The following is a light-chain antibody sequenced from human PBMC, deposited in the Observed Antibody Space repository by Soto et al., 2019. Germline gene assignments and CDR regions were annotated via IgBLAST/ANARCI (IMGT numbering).Light chain of an antibody. J-gene: IGKJ2*01. V-gene: IGKV3-15*01. CDR1: QGISSY. CDR2: DVS. CDR3: HQYSDHMYT. Sequence: TQSPSSLSASVGDRVTITCRASQGISSYLAWYQQRPGQSPRLLIYDVSTRATGIPARFRGSGSATEFTLTISSLQSEDFAVYYCHQYSDHMYTFGQGTKLVIK.